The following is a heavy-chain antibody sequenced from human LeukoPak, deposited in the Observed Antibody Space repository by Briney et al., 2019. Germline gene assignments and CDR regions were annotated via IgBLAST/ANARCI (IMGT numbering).Heavy chain of an antibody. D-gene: IGHD3-10*01. Sequence: PGGSLRLSCAASGFTFSSYSMNWVRQAPGKGLEWVSSISSSSSYIYYADSVKGRFTISRDSAKNSLYLQMNSLRAEDTAVYYCARDPSMVRGVTDAFDIWGQGTMVTVSS. V-gene: IGHV3-21*01. CDR3: ARDPSMVRGVTDAFDI. CDR1: GFTFSSYS. J-gene: IGHJ3*02. CDR2: ISSSSSYI.